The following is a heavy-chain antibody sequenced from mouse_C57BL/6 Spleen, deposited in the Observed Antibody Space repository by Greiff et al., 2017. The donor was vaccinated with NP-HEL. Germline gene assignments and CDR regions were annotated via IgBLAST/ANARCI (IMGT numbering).Heavy chain of an antibody. V-gene: IGHV1-54*01. D-gene: IGHD2-1*01. J-gene: IGHJ3*01. CDR3: ARDGNGNSFAY. CDR1: GYAFTNYL. Sequence: QVQLQQSGAELVRPGTSVKVSCKASGYAFTNYLIEWVKQRPGQGLEWIGVINPGSGGTNYNEKFKGKATLTADKSSSTAYMQLSSLTSEDSAVYFCARDGNGNSFAYWGQGTLVTVSA. CDR2: INPGSGGT.